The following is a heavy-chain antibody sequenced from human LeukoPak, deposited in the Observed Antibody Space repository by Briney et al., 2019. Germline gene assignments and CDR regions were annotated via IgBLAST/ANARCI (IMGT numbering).Heavy chain of an antibody. CDR3: AKDRLDTAMGSGMDV. D-gene: IGHD5-18*01. Sequence: PGGSLRLSCAASGFTFSSYAMSWVRQAPGKGLEWVSAISGSGGSTYYADSVKGRFTVSRDNSKNTLYLQMNSLRAEDTAVYYCAKDRLDTAMGSGMDVWGQGTTVTVSS. CDR1: GFTFSSYA. J-gene: IGHJ6*02. CDR2: ISGSGGST. V-gene: IGHV3-23*01.